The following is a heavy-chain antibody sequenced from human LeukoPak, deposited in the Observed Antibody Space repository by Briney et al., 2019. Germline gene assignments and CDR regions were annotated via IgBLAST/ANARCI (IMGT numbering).Heavy chain of an antibody. J-gene: IGHJ4*02. Sequence: GGSLRLSCAASGFTFRSYDMHWVRQATGKGLEWVSTISSAGDTYYSGSVKGRFTISRENAKNSLYLQMNTLRAGDTAVYYCAGARLLDYWGQGTLVTVSS. V-gene: IGHV3-13*01. CDR3: AGARLLDY. CDR1: GFTFRSYD. D-gene: IGHD3-22*01. CDR2: ISSAGDT.